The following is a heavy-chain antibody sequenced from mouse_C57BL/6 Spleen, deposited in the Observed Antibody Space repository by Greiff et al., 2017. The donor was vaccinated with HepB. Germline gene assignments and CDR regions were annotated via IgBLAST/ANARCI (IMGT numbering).Heavy chain of an antibody. J-gene: IGHJ3*01. CDR2: IDPADGET. CDR3: AVRRGFAD. Sequence: QLQESGAELVKPGASVKLSCTASGFIINDYYMQWVKQRPEQGLEWIGRIDPADGETKYAPKFQGKATITADTSSNTAYLQLSSLTSEDTAVYYCAVRRGFADWGQGTLVTVSA. V-gene: IGHV14-2*01. CDR1: GFIINDYY. D-gene: IGHD2-14*01.